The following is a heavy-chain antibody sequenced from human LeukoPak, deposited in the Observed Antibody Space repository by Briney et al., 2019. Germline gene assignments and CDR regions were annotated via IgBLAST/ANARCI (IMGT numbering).Heavy chain of an antibody. CDR2: INPNSGGT. J-gene: IGHJ4*02. CDR1: GYTFTGYY. Sequence: ASVKVSCKASGYTFTGYYMHWVRQAPGQGLEWMGWINPNSGGTNYAQKFQGGVTMTRDTSISTAYMELSRLRSDDTAVYYCAREGVGAHSSASPVDYWGQGTLVTVSS. CDR3: AREGVGAHSSASPVDY. D-gene: IGHD1-26*01. V-gene: IGHV1-2*02.